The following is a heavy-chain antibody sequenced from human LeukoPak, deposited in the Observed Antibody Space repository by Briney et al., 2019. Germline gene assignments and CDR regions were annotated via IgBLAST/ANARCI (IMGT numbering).Heavy chain of an antibody. CDR3: ASAYSYGYPYYYMDV. D-gene: IGHD5-18*01. V-gene: IGHV1-8*01. CDR1: GYTFTSYD. CDR2: MNPNSGNT. J-gene: IGHJ6*03. Sequence: ASAKVSCKASGYTFTSYDINWVRQATGQGLEWMGWMNPNSGNTGYAQKFQGRVTITADKSTSTAYMELSSLRSEDTAVYYCASAYSYGYPYYYMDVWGKGTTVTVSS.